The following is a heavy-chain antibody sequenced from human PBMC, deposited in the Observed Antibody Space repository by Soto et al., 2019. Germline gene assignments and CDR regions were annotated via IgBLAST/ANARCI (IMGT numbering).Heavy chain of an antibody. D-gene: IGHD4-17*01. CDR3: ARSGTTVVKGGDVDI. CDR1: GGSISSYY. Sequence: SETRSLTCTVSGGSISSYYWSWIRQPPGKGLEWIGYIYYSGSTNYNPSLKSRVTISVDTSKNQFSLKLSSVTAADTAVYYCARSGTTVVKGGDVDIWGQGTMVTVSS. CDR2: IYYSGST. J-gene: IGHJ3*02. V-gene: IGHV4-59*01.